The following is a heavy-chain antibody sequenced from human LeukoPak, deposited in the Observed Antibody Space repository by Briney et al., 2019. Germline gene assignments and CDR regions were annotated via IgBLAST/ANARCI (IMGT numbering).Heavy chain of an antibody. V-gene: IGHV4-34*01. CDR3: ARVRVEAWFLFGRQAAPAYFDY. CDR1: GGSFSGYY. Sequence: PSETLSLTCAVYGGSFSGYYWSWTRQPPGKGLEWIGEINHSGSTNYNPSLKSRVTISVDTSKNQFSLKLSSVTAADTAVYYCARVRVEAWFLFGRQAAPAYFDYWGQGTLVTVSS. J-gene: IGHJ4*02. D-gene: IGHD3-16*01. CDR2: INHSGST.